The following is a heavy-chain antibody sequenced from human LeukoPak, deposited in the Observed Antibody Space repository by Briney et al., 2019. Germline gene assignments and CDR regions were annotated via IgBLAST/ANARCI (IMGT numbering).Heavy chain of an antibody. V-gene: IGHV1-2*02. Sequence: ASVKVSCKTSGYTFTGYFMHWVRQAPGQRLEWMGWINPNSGGTNYAQKFQGRVTMTRDTSISTAYMELSRLRSDDTAVYYCARDKTQSPLDYYYMDVWGKGTTVTVSS. J-gene: IGHJ6*03. CDR2: INPNSGGT. CDR1: GYTFTGYF. CDR3: ARDKTQSPLDYYYMDV. D-gene: IGHD4-11*01.